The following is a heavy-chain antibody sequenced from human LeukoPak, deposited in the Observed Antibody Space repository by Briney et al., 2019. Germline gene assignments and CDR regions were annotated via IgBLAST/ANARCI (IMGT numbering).Heavy chain of an antibody. Sequence: GASVKVSCKASGGTFSSYAISWVRQAPGQGLEWMGGIVPIFGTANYAQKFQGRVTITADESTSTAYMELSSLRSEGTAVYYCARGPPYSLYNWFDPWGQGTLVTVSS. V-gene: IGHV1-69*01. CDR2: IVPIFGTA. D-gene: IGHD2-15*01. CDR3: ARGPPYSLYNWFDP. J-gene: IGHJ5*02. CDR1: GGTFSSYA.